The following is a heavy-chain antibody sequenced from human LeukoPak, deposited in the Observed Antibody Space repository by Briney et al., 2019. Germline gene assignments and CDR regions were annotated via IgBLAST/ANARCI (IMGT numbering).Heavy chain of an antibody. CDR1: GFTFSSYA. Sequence: TGGSLRLSCAASGFTFSSYAMHWVRQAPGKGLEYVSAISSNGGSTYYANSVKGRFTISRDNSKNTLYLQMGSLRAEDTAVYYCAKCKLPSRASDDYFGYWGQGTLVTVSS. J-gene: IGHJ4*02. V-gene: IGHV3-64*01. CDR3: AKCKLPSRASDDYFGY. CDR2: ISSNGGST.